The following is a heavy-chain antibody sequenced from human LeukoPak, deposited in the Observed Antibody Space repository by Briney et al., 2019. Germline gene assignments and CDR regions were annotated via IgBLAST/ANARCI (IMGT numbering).Heavy chain of an antibody. CDR2: IRSNGGST. V-gene: IGHV3-64D*06. D-gene: IGHD1-26*01. CDR3: VKEGIVGASGWYFDL. CDR1: GFTFSRYA. J-gene: IGHJ2*01. Sequence: GGSLTHSCSASGFTFSRYAMHWVRQAPGKGLEYVSAIRSNGGSTYYADSVKGRFTISRDNSKITLYLEMSSLRAEDTAVYYCVKEGIVGASGWYFDLWGRGTLVTVSS.